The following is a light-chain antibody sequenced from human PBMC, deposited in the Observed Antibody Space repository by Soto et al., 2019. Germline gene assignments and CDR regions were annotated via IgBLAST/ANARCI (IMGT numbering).Light chain of an antibody. CDR3: QQHGSSPIT. V-gene: IGKV3-20*01. J-gene: IGKJ5*01. CDR1: QSVSSN. CDR2: GAS. Sequence: EIIMSQSPATLSVSPGERATLSCRASQSVSSNLAWHQQKPGQTPRLLIYGASSRATGIPDRFSGSGSGTDFTLTISRLEPEDFAVYYCQQHGSSPITLGQGTRLAI.